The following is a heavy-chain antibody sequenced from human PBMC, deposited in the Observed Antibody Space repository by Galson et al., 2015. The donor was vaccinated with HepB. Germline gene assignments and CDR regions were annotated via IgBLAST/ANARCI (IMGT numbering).Heavy chain of an antibody. Sequence: TLSLTCTVSGASISSYSWSWIRLPPGKGLEWLGYIDDSGVTNYNAALKGRVIISVDTSKNQFSLKITSVTAADTAIYFCAREEGAGGFDYWGPGALVRVSS. CDR1: GASISSYS. CDR2: IDDSGVT. J-gene: IGHJ4*02. CDR3: AREEGAGGFDY. V-gene: IGHV4-59*01. D-gene: IGHD4-23*01.